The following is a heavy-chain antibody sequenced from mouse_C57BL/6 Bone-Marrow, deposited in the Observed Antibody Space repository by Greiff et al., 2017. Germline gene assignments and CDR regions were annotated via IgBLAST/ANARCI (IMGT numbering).Heavy chain of an antibody. V-gene: IGHV1-74*01. J-gene: IGHJ4*01. CDR3: AIWASIYYYGSILYYYAMDY. Sequence: VQLQQPGAELVKPGASVKVSCKASGYTFTSYWMHWVKQRPGQGLEWIGRIHPSDSDTNYNQKFKGKATLTVDKSSSTAYMQLSSRTSEDAAVYYCAIWASIYYYGSILYYYAMDYGGQGTSVTVSS. D-gene: IGHD1-1*01. CDR2: IHPSDSDT. CDR1: GYTFTSYW.